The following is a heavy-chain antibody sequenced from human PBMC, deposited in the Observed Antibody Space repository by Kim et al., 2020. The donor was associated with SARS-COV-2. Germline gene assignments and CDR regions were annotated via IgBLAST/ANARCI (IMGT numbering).Heavy chain of an antibody. CDR2: IYYSGST. J-gene: IGHJ4*02. Sequence: SETLSLTCSVSGGSISTSSYSWDWIRQPPGKGLEWIGNIYYSGSTNYNPSLKSRVTIFVGTSKDLLSIKLSSVTAADTAVYYCARRGPGTGWSFDYWGQGMLVTVS. D-gene: IGHD6-19*01. CDR1: GGSISTSSYS. CDR3: ARRGPGTGWSFDY. V-gene: IGHV4-39*01.